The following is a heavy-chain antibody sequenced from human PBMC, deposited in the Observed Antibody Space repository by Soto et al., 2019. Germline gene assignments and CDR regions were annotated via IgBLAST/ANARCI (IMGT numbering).Heavy chain of an antibody. CDR2: ISGDGGST. Sequence: GGSLRLSCAASGFTFDDYAMHWVRQAPGKGLEWVSLISGDGGSTYYADSVKGRFTISRDNSKNSLYLQMNSLRTEDTALYYCAKDIGDYYDSSGEYPDYWGQGTLVTVSS. CDR3: AKDIGDYYDSSGEYPDY. CDR1: GFTFDDYA. V-gene: IGHV3-43*02. J-gene: IGHJ4*02. D-gene: IGHD3-22*01.